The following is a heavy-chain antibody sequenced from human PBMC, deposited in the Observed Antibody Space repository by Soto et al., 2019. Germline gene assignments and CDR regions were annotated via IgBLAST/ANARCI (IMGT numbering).Heavy chain of an antibody. V-gene: IGHV4-39*02. D-gene: IGHD4-4*01. CDR3: ARDNSPGLFAY. CDR2: IYYRGDT. Sequence: PSETLSLTCTVTGGSISSSSFYWVWFRQPPGKGLEGIGTIYYRGDTYYNPSLKSRITISVDTSKSQFSLKLTSVSSCVTVVYYGARDNSPGLFAYWGQGTLVTVSS. CDR1: GGSISSSSFY. J-gene: IGHJ4*02.